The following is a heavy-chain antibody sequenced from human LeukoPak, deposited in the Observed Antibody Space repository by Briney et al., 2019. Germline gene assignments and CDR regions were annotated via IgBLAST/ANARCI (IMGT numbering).Heavy chain of an antibody. Sequence: SETLSLTCTVSGASISNHYWSWIRQPPGKGLEWIGYIYYSGSTNYNPSLKSRVTISVDTSKNQFSLKLSSVTAADTAVYYCARDKQSRGFDYWGQGTLVTVSS. D-gene: IGHD6-19*01. V-gene: IGHV4-59*11. CDR2: IYYSGST. J-gene: IGHJ4*02. CDR3: ARDKQSRGFDY. CDR1: GASISNHY.